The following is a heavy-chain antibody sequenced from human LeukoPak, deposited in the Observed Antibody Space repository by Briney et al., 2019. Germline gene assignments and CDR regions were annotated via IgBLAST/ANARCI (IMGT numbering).Heavy chain of an antibody. CDR1: GGSISSYY. CDR2: IYYSGST. V-gene: IGHV4-59*08. CDR3: ARLGHYYDSSGYLSAFDI. D-gene: IGHD3-22*01. J-gene: IGHJ3*02. Sequence: PSETLSPTCTVSGGSISSYYWSWIRQPPGKGLEWIGYIYYSGSTNYNPSLKSRVTISVDTSKNQFSLKLSSVTAADTAVYYCARLGHYYDSSGYLSAFDIWGQGTMVTVSS.